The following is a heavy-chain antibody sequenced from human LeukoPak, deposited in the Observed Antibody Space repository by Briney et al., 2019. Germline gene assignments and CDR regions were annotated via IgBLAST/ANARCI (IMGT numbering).Heavy chain of an antibody. V-gene: IGHV3-13*04. J-gene: IGHJ6*02. Sequence: GGSLRLSCAASGFTFGSYDMHWVRQATGKGLEWVSAIGTAGDTYYPGSVKGRFTISRENAKNSLYLQMNSLRAGDTAVYYCARGPYYYGMDVWGQGTTVTVSS. CDR1: GFTFGSYD. CDR3: ARGPYYYGMDV. CDR2: IGTAGDT.